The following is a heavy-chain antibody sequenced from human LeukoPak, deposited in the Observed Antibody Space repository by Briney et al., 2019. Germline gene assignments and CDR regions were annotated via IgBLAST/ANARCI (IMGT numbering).Heavy chain of an antibody. CDR2: IYYSGST. V-gene: IGHV4-39*01. J-gene: IGHJ4*02. D-gene: IGHD6-25*01. Sequence: PSETMSLTCTVSGGAISSSSYYWGWIRQPPGKGLEWIGSIYYSGSTYYNPSLKSRVTLSVDTSKNQFSLKLSSVTAADTAVYYCARVAARRYFDYWGQGTLVTVSS. CDR3: ARVAARRYFDY. CDR1: GGAISSSSYY.